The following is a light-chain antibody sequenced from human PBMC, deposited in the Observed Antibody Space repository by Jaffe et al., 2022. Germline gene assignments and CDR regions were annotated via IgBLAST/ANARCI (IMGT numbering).Light chain of an antibody. Sequence: SSELTQDPAVSVALGQTVRITCQGDSLRSYYASWYQQKPGQAPLLVIYGKNNRPSGIPDRFSGSSSGDTASLTITGAQAEDEADYYCNSRDSSGYPRVFGGGTKLTVL. CDR1: SLRSYY. J-gene: IGLJ3*02. CDR2: GKN. CDR3: NSRDSSGYPRV. V-gene: IGLV3-19*01.